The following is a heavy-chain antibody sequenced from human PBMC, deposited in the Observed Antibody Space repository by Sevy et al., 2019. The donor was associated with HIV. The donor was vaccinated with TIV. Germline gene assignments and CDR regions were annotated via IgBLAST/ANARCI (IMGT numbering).Heavy chain of an antibody. CDR3: AKDINRGWDGINCYPYYSYFCGLDV. Sequence: GGSLRLSCAASGFPFNDHALHWVRQVPGKGLEWVSGISWNSRNVGYADSVKGRFTISRDNANHFLYLEMNSLRPEDTAFYYCAKDINRGWDGINCYPYYSYFCGLDVWGQGTTVTVSS. CDR1: GFPFNDHA. V-gene: IGHV3-9*01. J-gene: IGHJ6*02. D-gene: IGHD1-1*01. CDR2: ISWNSRNV.